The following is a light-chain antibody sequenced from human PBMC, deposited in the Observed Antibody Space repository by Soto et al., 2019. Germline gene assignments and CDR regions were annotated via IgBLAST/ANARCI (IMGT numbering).Light chain of an antibody. Sequence: HSVLTQPASVSGSPGQSITISCTGTSSDVGGYNYVSWYQQHPGKAPKLRIYEVSNRPSGVSNRFSGSKSGNTASLTISGLQAEDEADYYCSSYTSSSAWVFGGGTKLTVL. J-gene: IGLJ3*02. CDR1: SSDVGGYNY. CDR2: EVS. CDR3: SSYTSSSAWV. V-gene: IGLV2-14*01.